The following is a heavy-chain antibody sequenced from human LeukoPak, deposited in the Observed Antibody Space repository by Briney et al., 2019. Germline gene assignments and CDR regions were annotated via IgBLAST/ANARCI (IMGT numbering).Heavy chain of an antibody. Sequence: GGSLRLSCAASGLTFSQYYMTWIRQAPGKGLEWVSYISSSSSYTNYADSVKGRFTISRDNDKNSVYLQMNSLRADDTAVYCCARDLSRLSVWGQGTLVTVSS. CDR1: GLTFSQYY. J-gene: IGHJ4*02. CDR2: ISSSSSYT. D-gene: IGHD6-25*01. V-gene: IGHV3-11*05. CDR3: ARDLSRLSV.